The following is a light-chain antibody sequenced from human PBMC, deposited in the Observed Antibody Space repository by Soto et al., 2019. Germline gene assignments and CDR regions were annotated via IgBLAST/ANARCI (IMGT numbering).Light chain of an antibody. J-gene: IGKJ1*01. CDR1: QSVSSSY. CDR2: GAS. CDR3: QQRHNWPIT. V-gene: IGKV3D-20*02. Sequence: EIVLTQSPGTLSLPPGERATLSCRASQSVSSSYLAWYQQKPGQAPRLLIYGASTRATGIPARFSGSGSGTDFTLTISGLEPADLGVYYCQQRHNWPITFGQGTKVDIK.